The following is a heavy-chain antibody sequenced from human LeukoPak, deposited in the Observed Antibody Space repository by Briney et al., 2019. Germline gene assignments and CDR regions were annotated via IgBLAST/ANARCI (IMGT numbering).Heavy chain of an antibody. CDR1: GGSISSSSYY. Sequence: PSETLSLTCTVSGGSISSSSYYWGWIRQPPGKGLEWIGSIYYSGSTYYNPSLKSRVTISVDTSKNQFSLKLSSVTAADTAVYYCARDRDSSSPVAFDIWGQGTMVTVSS. CDR3: ARDRDSSSPVAFDI. J-gene: IGHJ3*02. D-gene: IGHD6-13*01. V-gene: IGHV4-39*07. CDR2: IYYSGST.